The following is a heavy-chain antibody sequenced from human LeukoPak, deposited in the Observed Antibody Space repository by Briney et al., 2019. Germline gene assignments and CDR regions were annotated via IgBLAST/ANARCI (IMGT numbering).Heavy chain of an antibody. CDR1: GFTFSSYS. D-gene: IGHD6-19*01. CDR3: ARDRWGAVAGYFDY. CDR2: ISYDGSNK. V-gene: IGHV3-30*03. J-gene: IGHJ4*02. Sequence: GGSLRLSCAASGFTFSSYSMNWVRQAPGKGLEWVAVISYDGSNKYYADSVKGRFTISRDNSKNTLYLQMNSLRAEDTAVYYCARDRWGAVAGYFDYWGQGTLVTVSS.